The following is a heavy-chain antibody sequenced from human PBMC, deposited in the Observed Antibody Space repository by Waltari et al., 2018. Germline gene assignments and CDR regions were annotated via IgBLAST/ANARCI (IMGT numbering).Heavy chain of an antibody. D-gene: IGHD3-22*01. CDR1: GGSISSSSYY. CDR3: ARKAWTAYYYDSSGYNY. J-gene: IGHJ4*02. V-gene: IGHV4-39*07. CDR2: IYYSGST. Sequence: QLQLQESGPGLVKPSETLSLTCTVSGGSISSSSYYWGWIRQPPGKGLEWIGSIYYSGSTYYNPSLKSRVTISVDTSKNQFSLKLSSVTAADTAVYYCARKAWTAYYYDSSGYNYWGQGTLVTVSS.